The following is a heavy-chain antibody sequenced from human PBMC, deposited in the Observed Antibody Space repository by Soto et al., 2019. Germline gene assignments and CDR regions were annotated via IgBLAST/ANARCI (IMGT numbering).Heavy chain of an antibody. Sequence: SETLSLTCTVSGGSISSSSYYWGWIRQPPGKGLEWIGSIYYSGSTYYNPSLKSRVTISVDTSKNQFSLKLSSVTAADTAVYYCARALKPYYDFWSGYYTDYYYYGMEVWGQGTTVTVSS. CDR1: GGSISSSSYY. V-gene: IGHV4-39*01. CDR2: IYYSGST. CDR3: ARALKPYYDFWSGYYTDYYYYGMEV. D-gene: IGHD3-3*01. J-gene: IGHJ6*02.